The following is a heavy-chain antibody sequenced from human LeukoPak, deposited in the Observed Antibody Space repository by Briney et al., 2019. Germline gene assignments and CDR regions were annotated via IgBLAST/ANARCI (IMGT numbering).Heavy chain of an antibody. CDR2: IYYSGST. CDR1: GGSISSYY. V-gene: IGHV4-59*01. J-gene: IGHJ4*02. D-gene: IGHD6-13*01. Sequence: PSETLSLTCTVSGGSISSYYWSWIRQPPGKGLEWIGCIYYSGSTNHNPSLKSRVTISIDTSKNLFSLRLSSVTAADTAIYYCARDGAGRSFYYWGQGTLVTVSS. CDR3: ARDGAGRSFYY.